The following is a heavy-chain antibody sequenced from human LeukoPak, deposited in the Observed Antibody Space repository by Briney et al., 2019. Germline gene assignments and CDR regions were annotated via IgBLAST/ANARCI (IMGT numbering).Heavy chain of an antibody. J-gene: IGHJ6*02. Sequence: GGSLRLSCAASGFTFSSYAMHWVRQAPGKGLEWVAVISYDGSNKYYADSVKGRFTISRDNSKNTLYLQMNSLRAEDTAVYYCARVLVGLDTAVDYYYGMDVWGQGTTVTVSS. V-gene: IGHV3-30-3*01. CDR3: ARVLVGLDTAVDYYYGMDV. CDR1: GFTFSSYA. CDR2: ISYDGSNK. D-gene: IGHD5-18*01.